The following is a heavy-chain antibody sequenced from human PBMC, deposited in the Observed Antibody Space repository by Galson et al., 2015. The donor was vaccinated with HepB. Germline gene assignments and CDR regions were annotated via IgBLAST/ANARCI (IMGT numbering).Heavy chain of an antibody. CDR3: ARPQPTVVSPADTLDV. V-gene: IGHV5-51*03. CDR2: IFPGDSDS. CDR1: GFDFPTHW. J-gene: IGHJ3*01. Sequence: QSGAEVKKPGDSLKISCKTSGFDFPTHWIAWVRQRPGKGLEWMGIIFPGDSDSIYSPSFEGQVTMSVDKSISTAYLHWGSLKASDTAVYCCARPQPTVVSPADTLDVWGQGTMVTVSS. D-gene: IGHD3-22*01.